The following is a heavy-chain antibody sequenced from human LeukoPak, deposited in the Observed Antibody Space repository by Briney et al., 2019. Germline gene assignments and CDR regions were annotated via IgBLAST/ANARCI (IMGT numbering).Heavy chain of an antibody. CDR2: INHSGST. Sequence: SETLSLTCTVSGGSISSYYWSWVRQPPGKGLEWIGEINHSGSTNYNPSLKSRVTISVDTSKNQFSLKLSSVTAADTAVYYCARGVPSIVVVPAATKYYYYYMDVWGKGTTVTVSS. V-gene: IGHV4-34*01. D-gene: IGHD2-2*01. CDR1: GGSISSYY. J-gene: IGHJ6*03. CDR3: ARGVPSIVVVPAATKYYYYYMDV.